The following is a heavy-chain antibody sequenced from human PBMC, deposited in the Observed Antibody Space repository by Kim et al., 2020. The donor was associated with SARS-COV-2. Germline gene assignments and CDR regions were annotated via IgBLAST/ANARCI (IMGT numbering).Heavy chain of an antibody. D-gene: IGHD3-9*01. Sequence: SETLSLTCTVSGGSISSYYWSWIRQPPGKGLEWIGYIYYSGSTNYNPSLKSRVTISVDTSKNQFSLKLSSVTAADTAVYYCARETIYYDILTGYSGYYGMDVWGQGTTVTVSS. J-gene: IGHJ6*02. V-gene: IGHV4-59*01. CDR3: ARETIYYDILTGYSGYYGMDV. CDR2: IYYSGST. CDR1: GGSISSYY.